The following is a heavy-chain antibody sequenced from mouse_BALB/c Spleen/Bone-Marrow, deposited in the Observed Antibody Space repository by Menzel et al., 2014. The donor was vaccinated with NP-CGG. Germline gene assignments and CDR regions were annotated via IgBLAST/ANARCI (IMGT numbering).Heavy chain of an antibody. V-gene: IGHV1-14*01. D-gene: IGHD1-1*01. CDR3: AREVVATDYFDY. Sequence: VQLQQPGPELVKPGASVKMSCKASRYTFTGYVLHWVRQKPGQGLEWIGFMNPFNDGTKYNEKFKGKATLPSDKSSSTAYMELSSLTSEDSAVYCCAREVVATDYFDYWGQGTTLTVSS. CDR2: MNPFNDGT. CDR1: RYTFTGYV. J-gene: IGHJ2*01.